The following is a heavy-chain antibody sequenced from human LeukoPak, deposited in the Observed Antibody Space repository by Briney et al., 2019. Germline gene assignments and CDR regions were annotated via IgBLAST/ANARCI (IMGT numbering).Heavy chain of an antibody. CDR1: GGTFSIYA. J-gene: IGHJ4*02. V-gene: IGHV1-69*13. CDR2: IIPIFGTA. D-gene: IGHD1-26*01. CDR3: ACAQYSGSYYDY. Sequence: GASVTVSCKASGGTFSIYAISWVRQAPGQGLEWMGGIIPIFGTANYAQKFQGRVTITADESTSTAYMELSSLRSEDTAVYYCACAQYSGSYYDYWGQGTLVTVSS.